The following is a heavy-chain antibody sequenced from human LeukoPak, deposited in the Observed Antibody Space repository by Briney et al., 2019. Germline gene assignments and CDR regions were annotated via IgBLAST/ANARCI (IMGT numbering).Heavy chain of an antibody. V-gene: IGHV3-33*01. J-gene: IGHJ3*02. D-gene: IGHD3-22*01. CDR1: GFTFSSYG. CDR3: ARAVVITDPVAFDI. CDR2: IWYDGSNK. Sequence: GGSLRLSCAASGFTFSSYGMHWVRQAPGKGLEWVAVIWYDGSNKYYADSVKGRFTISRDSSKNTLYLQMNSLRAEDTAVYYCARAVVITDPVAFDIWGQGTMVTVSS.